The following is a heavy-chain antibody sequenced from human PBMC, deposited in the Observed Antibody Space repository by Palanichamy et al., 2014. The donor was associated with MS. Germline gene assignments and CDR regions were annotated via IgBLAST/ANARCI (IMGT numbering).Heavy chain of an antibody. Sequence: QVQLVESGGGVVQPGGSLRLSCAASGFTFSSYGMHWVRQAPGKGLEWVAFIRYDGSNKLYADSVKGRFTISRDNSKNTLYLQMNSLRAEDPALYYCAKVNYYDMGDAFDIWGQGTMVTVS. D-gene: IGHD3-22*01. CDR2: IRYDGSNK. J-gene: IGHJ3*02. CDR1: GFTFSSYG. CDR3: AKVNYYDMGDAFDI. V-gene: IGHV3-30*02.